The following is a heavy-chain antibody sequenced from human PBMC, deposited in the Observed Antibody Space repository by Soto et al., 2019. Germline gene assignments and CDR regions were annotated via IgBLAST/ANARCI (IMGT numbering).Heavy chain of an antibody. CDR2: IIPIFGTA. J-gene: IGHJ6*02. CDR1: GGTFSSYA. Sequence: SVKVSCKASGGTFSSYAISWVRQAPGQGLEWMGGIIPIFGTANYAQKFQGRVTITADESTSTAYMELSSLRSEDTAVYYCARGVSGDILTGYYLYYYYGMDVWGQGTTVTVSS. CDR3: ARGVSGDILTGYYLYYYYGMDV. D-gene: IGHD3-9*01. V-gene: IGHV1-69*13.